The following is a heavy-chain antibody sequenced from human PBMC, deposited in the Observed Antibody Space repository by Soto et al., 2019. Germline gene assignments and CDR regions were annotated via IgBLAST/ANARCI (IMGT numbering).Heavy chain of an antibody. V-gene: IGHV6-1*01. J-gene: IGHJ6*02. CDR1: GDSVSSNSVA. Sequence: PSQTLSLTCAISGDSVSSNSVAWNWIRQSPSRGLEWLGRTCYRSKWYNDYAVSVKSRITINPDTSKNQFSLQLNSVTPEDTAVYYCSRDRAVAGTYYYGMDVWGQGTTVTVSS. D-gene: IGHD6-19*01. CDR2: TCYRSKWYN. CDR3: SRDRAVAGTYYYGMDV.